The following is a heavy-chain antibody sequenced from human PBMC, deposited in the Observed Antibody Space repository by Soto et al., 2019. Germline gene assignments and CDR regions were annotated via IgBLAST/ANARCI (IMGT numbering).Heavy chain of an antibody. Sequence: EVQLLESGGGLVQPGGSLRLSCTASGFTFSDHAMTWVRQAPGKGLEWVSGISGGGSGAYYAHSVKGRFTVSRANSKNTLFLQMDSLRAEDTAVYYCAIDLWWYTHWGQGTLVTVSS. J-gene: IGHJ4*02. CDR1: GFTFSDHA. CDR3: AIDLWWYTH. D-gene: IGHD2-15*01. CDR2: ISGGGSGA. V-gene: IGHV3-23*01.